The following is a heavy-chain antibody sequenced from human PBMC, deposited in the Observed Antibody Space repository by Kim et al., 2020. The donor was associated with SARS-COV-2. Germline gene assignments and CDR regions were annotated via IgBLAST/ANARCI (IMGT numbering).Heavy chain of an antibody. Sequence: GGSLRLSCAASGFTFSSYAMHWVRQAPGKGLEWVAVISYDGSNKYYADSVKGRFTISRDNSKNTLYLQMNSLRAEDTAVYYCAREFDYAFGGVIVMNYYYYGMDVWGQGTTVTVSS. V-gene: IGHV3-30*04. J-gene: IGHJ6*02. CDR3: AREFDYAFGGVIVMNYYYYGMDV. D-gene: IGHD3-16*02. CDR1: GFTFSSYA. CDR2: ISYDGSNK.